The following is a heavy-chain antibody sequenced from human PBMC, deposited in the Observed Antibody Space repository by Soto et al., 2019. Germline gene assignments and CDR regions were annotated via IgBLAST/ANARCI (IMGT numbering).Heavy chain of an antibody. J-gene: IGHJ4*02. Sequence: ESLSGTEGSSRGSICSSNWWSWVRQPPGKGLEWIGEIYHSGSTNYNPSLKSRATISVDKSKNQFSLKLSSVTAADTAVYYCAGIYCSSGSCYSLRPGTFDYWGQGTLVTVSS. CDR1: RGSICSSNW. CDR3: AGIYCSSGSCYSLRPGTFDY. CDR2: IYHSGST. V-gene: IGHV4-4*02. D-gene: IGHD2-15*01.